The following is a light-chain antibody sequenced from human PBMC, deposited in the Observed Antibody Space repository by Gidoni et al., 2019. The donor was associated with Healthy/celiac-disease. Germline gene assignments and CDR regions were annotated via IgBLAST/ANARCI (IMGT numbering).Light chain of an antibody. V-gene: IGKV3-15*01. CDR2: GAS. CDR3: QQYNSWPRT. CDR1: QSISSY. Sequence: EIVMTQSPATLSVSPGERATLPCRASQSISSYLAWYQQKPGQAPRLLIYGASTRATGIPARFSGSGSGTEFTLTISSLQSEDFAVYYCQQYNSWPRTFGQGTKVEIK. J-gene: IGKJ1*01.